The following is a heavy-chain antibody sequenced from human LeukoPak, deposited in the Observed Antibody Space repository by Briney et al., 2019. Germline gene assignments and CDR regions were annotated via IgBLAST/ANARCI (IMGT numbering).Heavy chain of an antibody. CDR1: GFTFSNYN. CDR3: ATGFNFGLDV. Sequence: GSLRLSCAASGFTFSNYNMNWIRQPPGKGLEWIGYFHYSGSSNYNPSLKSRVTMSLDTSKNQLSLKLSSVTAADTAVYYCATGFNFGLDVWGQGTTVTVSS. CDR2: FHYSGSS. V-gene: IGHV4-59*01. J-gene: IGHJ6*02.